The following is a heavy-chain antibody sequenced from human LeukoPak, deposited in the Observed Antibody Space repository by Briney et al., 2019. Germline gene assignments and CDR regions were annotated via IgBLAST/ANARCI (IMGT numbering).Heavy chain of an antibody. Sequence: QSGGSLRLSWAASGFTFSDCGFHWVRQAPGKGLEWVAFLSYVGTKKYYADSVKGRFTFTRDNSKNTVFLQMNSLRAEDTAVYYCARDMGTYCSGTTCYAGHFDYWGQGTLVTVSS. CDR1: GFTFSDCG. J-gene: IGHJ4*02. CDR3: ARDMGTYCSGTTCYAGHFDY. V-gene: IGHV3-33*05. D-gene: IGHD2-2*01. CDR2: LSYVGTKK.